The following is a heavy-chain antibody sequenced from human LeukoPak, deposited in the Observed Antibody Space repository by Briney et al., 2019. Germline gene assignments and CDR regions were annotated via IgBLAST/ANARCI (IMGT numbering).Heavy chain of an antibody. D-gene: IGHD5-18*01. Sequence: GGSLRLSCAASGFTFDDYAMHWVRQAPGKGLEWVSGISWNSGSIGYADSVKGRFTISRDNAKNSLYLQMNSLRAEDTAVYYCARDAVGTVNTVWGQGTTVTVSS. CDR2: ISWNSGSI. J-gene: IGHJ6*02. V-gene: IGHV3-9*01. CDR3: ARDAVGTVNTV. CDR1: GFTFDDYA.